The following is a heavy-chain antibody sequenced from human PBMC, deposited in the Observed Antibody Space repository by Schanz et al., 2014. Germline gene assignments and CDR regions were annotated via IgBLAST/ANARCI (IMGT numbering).Heavy chain of an antibody. J-gene: IGHJ3*02. Sequence: EVQLVQSGGGLVQPGGSLRLSCAASGFTFSSHWMHWVRQDPGKGLVWVARINSVGSNTDYADSVTGRFTISRDNAKNTLYLQMNTLRAEDTAVYYCARKMKLGVYGGKGHDTLDIWGGGTMVTDAS. CDR1: GFTFSSHW. V-gene: IGHV3-74*01. CDR2: INSVGSNT. D-gene: IGHD4-17*01. CDR3: ARKMKLGVYGGKGHDTLDI.